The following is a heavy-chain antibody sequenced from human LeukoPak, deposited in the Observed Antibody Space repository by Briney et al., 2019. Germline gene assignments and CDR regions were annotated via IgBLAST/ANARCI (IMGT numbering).Heavy chain of an antibody. V-gene: IGHV4-59*01. CDR2: IYYSGTT. D-gene: IGHD3-3*01. J-gene: IGHJ5*02. CDR3: ARSPTYDFWSGYYYFDP. Sequence: PSETLSLTCTVSGGSINSYYWSWLRQPPGKGLEWIGYIYYSGTTNYNPSLKSRVTISVDTSKNQFSLKLSSVTAADTAVYYCARSPTYDFWSGYYYFDPWGQGTLVTVSS. CDR1: GGSINSYY.